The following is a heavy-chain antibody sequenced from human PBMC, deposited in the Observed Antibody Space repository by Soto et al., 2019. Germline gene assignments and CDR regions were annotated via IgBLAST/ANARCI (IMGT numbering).Heavy chain of an antibody. J-gene: IGHJ4*02. Sequence: AGESLKISCKASGYSFTGYWIHWVRLMPGKGLEWMGKIDPRDSYTKYGPSFQGHVTISADKSISTAYLQLSSLKASDTAIYYCARHGTGEDVTVFSTAPPFAHWGQGALVPVSS. CDR2: IDPRDSYT. V-gene: IGHV5-10-1*01. D-gene: IGHD2-21*02. CDR3: ARHGTGEDVTVFSTAPPFAH. CDR1: GYSFTGYW.